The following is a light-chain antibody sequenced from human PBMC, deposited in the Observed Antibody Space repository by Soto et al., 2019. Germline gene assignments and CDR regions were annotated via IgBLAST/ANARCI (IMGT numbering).Light chain of an antibody. CDR1: QSVGTW. CDR3: QQYNRNTWS. V-gene: IGKV1-5*01. J-gene: IGKJ1*01. CDR2: GAS. Sequence: DIQMTQSPSTLSASVGGRVTITCRASQSVGTWVAWYQQKPGKAPKLLIYGASNLESGVPSRFSGGGSGTEFTLTITTLQPDDFATYFCQQYNRNTWSFGPGTKVDI.